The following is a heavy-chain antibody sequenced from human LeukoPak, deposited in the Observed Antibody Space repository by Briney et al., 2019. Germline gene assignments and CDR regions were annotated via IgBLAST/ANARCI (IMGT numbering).Heavy chain of an antibody. V-gene: IGHV4-59*12. Sequence: PSETLSLTCTVSGGSISSYYWSWIRQPPGKGLEWIGYIYYSGSTNYNPSLKSRLTMSVDTSKNQFSLKLSSVTAADTAVYYCARDLSNRGRDYYYYMDVWGKGTTVTVSS. CDR2: IYYSGST. CDR3: ARDLSNRGRDYYYYMDV. J-gene: IGHJ6*03. CDR1: GGSISSYY. D-gene: IGHD7-27*01.